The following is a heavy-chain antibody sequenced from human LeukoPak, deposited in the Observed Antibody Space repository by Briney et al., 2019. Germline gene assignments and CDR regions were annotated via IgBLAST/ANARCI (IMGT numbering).Heavy chain of an antibody. J-gene: IGHJ4*02. CDR1: GYTFTSYD. V-gene: IGHV1-2*02. Sequence: ASVKVSCKAFGYTFTSYDINWVRQAPGQGLEWMGWINPNSGGTNYAQKFQGRVTMTRDTSISTAYMELSRLRSDDTAVYYCARDEYSGSPNWGQGTLVTVSS. CDR2: INPNSGGT. D-gene: IGHD1-26*01. CDR3: ARDEYSGSPN.